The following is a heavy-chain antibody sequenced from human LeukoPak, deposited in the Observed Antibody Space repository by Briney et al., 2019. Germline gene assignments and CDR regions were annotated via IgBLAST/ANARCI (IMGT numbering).Heavy chain of an antibody. J-gene: IGHJ6*03. CDR3: ARESGYCSSTSCYGYYYYMDV. CDR2: IIPIFGTA. CDR1: GGTFSSYA. Sequence: SVKVSCKASGGTFSSYAISWVRQAPGQGLEWMGGIIPIFGTANYAQKFQGRVTITADESTSTAYMELSSLRSEDTTVYYCARESGYCSSTSCYGYYYYMDVWGKGTTVTVSS. V-gene: IGHV1-69*13. D-gene: IGHD2-2*01.